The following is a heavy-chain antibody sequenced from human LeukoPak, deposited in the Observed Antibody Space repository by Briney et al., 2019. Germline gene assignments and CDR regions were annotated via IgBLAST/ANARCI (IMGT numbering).Heavy chain of an antibody. CDR3: ARVYYDSSGYYPTDAFDI. J-gene: IGHJ3*02. V-gene: IGHV1-2*02. CDR2: INPNSGGT. D-gene: IGHD3-22*01. CDR1: GYTFTGYY. Sequence: ASVKVSCKASGYTFTGYYMHWVRQAPGQGLEWMGCINPNSGGTNYAQKFQGRVTMTRDTSISTAYMELSRLRSDDTAVYYCARVYYDSSGYYPTDAFDIWGQGTMVTVSS.